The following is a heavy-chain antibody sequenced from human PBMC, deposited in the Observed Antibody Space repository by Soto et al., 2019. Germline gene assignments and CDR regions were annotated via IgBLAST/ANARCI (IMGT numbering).Heavy chain of an antibody. J-gene: IGHJ4*02. CDR3: ARDKITGLFDY. V-gene: IGHV4-34*01. D-gene: IGHD2-8*02. Sequence: QVQLQQWGARLLKPSETLSLTCAVYGGSFSGYYWTWIRQPPGTGLEWIGEINASGSTNYNPSPKSRVTISVDTSMNQFALKLTAVTAADTAVYYCARDKITGLFDYWGQGTLVTVSS. CDR1: GGSFSGYY. CDR2: INASGST.